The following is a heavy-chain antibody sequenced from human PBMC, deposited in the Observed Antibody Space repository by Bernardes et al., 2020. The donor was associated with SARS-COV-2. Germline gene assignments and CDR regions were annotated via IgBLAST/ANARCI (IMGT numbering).Heavy chain of an antibody. D-gene: IGHD3-3*02. J-gene: IGHJ4*02. V-gene: IGHV1-3*01. Sequence: ASVKVSCKASGYTFTNYAIYWVRQAPGQSLEWMGWINGGNGDTKYSQKFQGRVTITRDIYATTAYMELSTLTSEDTAMYYCARDGPSIGSVWGQGALVTVSS. CDR3: ARDGPSIGSV. CDR1: GYTFTNYA. CDR2: INGGNGDT.